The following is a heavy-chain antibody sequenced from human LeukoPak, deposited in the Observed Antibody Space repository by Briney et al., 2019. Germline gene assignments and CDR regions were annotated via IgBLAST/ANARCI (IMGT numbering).Heavy chain of an antibody. J-gene: IGHJ4*02. D-gene: IGHD2-2*01. V-gene: IGHV1-69*06. CDR2: IIPIFGTA. Sequence: SVKVSCKASGGTFSSYAISWVRQAPGQGLEWMGGIIPIFGTADYAQKFQGRVTITADKSTSTAYMELSSLRSEDTAVYYCASHCSSTSCYSRGDYWGQGTLVTVSS. CDR1: GGTFSSYA. CDR3: ASHCSSTSCYSRGDY.